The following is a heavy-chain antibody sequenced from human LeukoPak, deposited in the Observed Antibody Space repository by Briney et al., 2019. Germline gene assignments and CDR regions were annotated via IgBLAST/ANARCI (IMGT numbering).Heavy chain of an antibody. D-gene: IGHD3-9*01. Sequence: SETLSLTCTVSGGSISSSSYYWGWIRQPPGKGLEWIGSIYYSGSTYYNPSLKSRVTISVGTSKNQFSLKLSSVTAADTAVYYYARHAILTGYASSYNWFDPWGQGTLVTVSS. CDR1: GGSISSSSYY. J-gene: IGHJ5*02. V-gene: IGHV4-39*01. CDR3: ARHAILTGYASSYNWFDP. CDR2: IYYSGST.